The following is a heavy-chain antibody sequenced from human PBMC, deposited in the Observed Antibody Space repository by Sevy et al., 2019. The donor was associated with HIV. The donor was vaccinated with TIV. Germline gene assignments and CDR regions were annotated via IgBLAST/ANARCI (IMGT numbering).Heavy chain of an antibody. D-gene: IGHD1-26*01. CDR3: ARGENDDEFFQY. J-gene: IGHJ1*01. Sequence: GGSLRLSCAASGFTVSSNYMSWVRQAPGKGLEWVSVIYNDGSTDYADSVKGRFTVSRDNSRNILSLEMNSLRRDDTTVYYCARGENDDEFFQYWGQGTLVTVSS. V-gene: IGHV3-53*05. CDR2: IYNDGST. CDR1: GFTVSSNY.